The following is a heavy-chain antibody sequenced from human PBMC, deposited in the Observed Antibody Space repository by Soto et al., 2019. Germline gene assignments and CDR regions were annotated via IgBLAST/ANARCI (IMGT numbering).Heavy chain of an antibody. CDR1: GVSISSADYH. CDR2: IYSTGST. CDR3: AREGAAGAGYYYGMDV. V-gene: IGHV4-30-4*01. D-gene: IGHD6-25*01. J-gene: IGHJ6*02. Sequence: PSETLSLTCAVSGVSISSADYHWAWIRQPPGKGLEWVGDIYSTGSTYSNPSLGSRVSLSADTSKNQLPLELSSVTATDTAVYYCAREGAAGAGYYYGMDVWGQGTTVTVSS.